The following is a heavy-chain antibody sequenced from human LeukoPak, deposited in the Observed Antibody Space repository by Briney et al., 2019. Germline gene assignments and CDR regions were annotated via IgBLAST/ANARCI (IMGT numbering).Heavy chain of an antibody. J-gene: IGHJ4*02. V-gene: IGHV3-23*01. CDR3: AKWGCSGGSCYPFAY. CDR1: GFTFSSYA. CDR2: VSGISNGT. D-gene: IGHD2-15*01. Sequence: GGPLRLPCGPSGFTFSSYAMSGVPRAPGKGGEGFSAVSGISNGTYYANSVKGRFTISRDNSKNTLYLLMNSLRAEDTAVYYCAKWGCSGGSCYPFAYWGQGTLVTVSS.